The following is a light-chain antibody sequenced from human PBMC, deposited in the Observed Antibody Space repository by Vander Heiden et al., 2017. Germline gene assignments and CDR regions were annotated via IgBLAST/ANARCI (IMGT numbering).Light chain of an antibody. CDR1: QSISSW. CDR3: QQYNSYPCT. J-gene: IGKJ2*02. CDR2: QAS. V-gene: IGKV1-5*03. Sequence: DIQMNQSPSTLSASVGDRVTITCRASQSISSWLAWYQQKPGKAPKLLIFQASSLEGGVPSRFSGSGSGTEFTLTISRLQPDDFATYYCQQYNSYPCTFGQGTKLKIK.